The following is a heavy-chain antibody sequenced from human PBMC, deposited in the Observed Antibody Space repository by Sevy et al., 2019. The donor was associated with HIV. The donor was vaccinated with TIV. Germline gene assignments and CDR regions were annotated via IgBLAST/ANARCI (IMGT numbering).Heavy chain of an antibody. V-gene: IGHV3-30*02. Sequence: GGSLRLSCAASGFSFSSYGMHWVRQAPGKGLEWMAYIQYDGSNKDYADSVKGRFTISRDNSKNTLYLQMNSLRVEDTAVFYCVKEGGGEGGDHWGQGTLVTVSS. CDR1: GFSFSSYG. J-gene: IGHJ4*02. CDR3: VKEGGGEGGDH. CDR2: IQYDGSNK. D-gene: IGHD2-21*01.